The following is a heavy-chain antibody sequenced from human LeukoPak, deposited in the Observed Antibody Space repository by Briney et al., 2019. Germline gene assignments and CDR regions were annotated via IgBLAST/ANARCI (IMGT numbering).Heavy chain of an antibody. D-gene: IGHD6-13*01. CDR2: IYYSGST. V-gene: IGHV4-39*01. Sequence: SETLSLTCTVSGGSVSSSAYYWGWIRQPPEKGLEWIGNIYYSGSTYYNPSLKSRVTISVDTSKNQFSLKLSSVTAADTAVYYCARVPYSGSSWMAHGVYFDYWGQGTLVTVSS. J-gene: IGHJ4*02. CDR3: ARVPYSGSSWMAHGVYFDY. CDR1: GGSVSSSAYY.